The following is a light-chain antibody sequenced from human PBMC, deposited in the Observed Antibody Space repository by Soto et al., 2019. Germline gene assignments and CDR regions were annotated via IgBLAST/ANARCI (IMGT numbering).Light chain of an antibody. J-gene: IGKJ2*01. CDR3: KQYGSSPRT. CDR1: QSVSSSY. V-gene: IGKV3-20*01. CDR2: GAS. Sequence: EIVLTQSPDTLSLSPGERATLSCRASQSVSSSYFAWYQQKPGQAPRLLIYGASSRATGIPDRFSGRGSRTDFSLTISRLEPEDFAVYYCKQYGSSPRTFGQGTKLEIK.